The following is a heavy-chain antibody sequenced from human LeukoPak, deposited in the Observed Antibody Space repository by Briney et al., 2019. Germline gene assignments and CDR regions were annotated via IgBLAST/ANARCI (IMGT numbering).Heavy chain of an antibody. V-gene: IGHV3-30*03. CDR3: ARDLVQLWSKDY. Sequence: GGSLRLSCTASGFTFSDFAMHWVRQAPGKGLEWVAVISYAGRDIYYADSVKGRFTISRDNAKNSLYLQMNSLRAEDTAVYYCARDLVQLWSKDYWGQGTLVTVSS. D-gene: IGHD5-18*01. J-gene: IGHJ4*02. CDR2: ISYAGRDI. CDR1: GFTFSDFA.